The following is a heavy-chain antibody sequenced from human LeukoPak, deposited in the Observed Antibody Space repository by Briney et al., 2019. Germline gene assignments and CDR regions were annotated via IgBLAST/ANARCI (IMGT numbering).Heavy chain of an antibody. D-gene: IGHD3-22*01. V-gene: IGHV3-23*01. CDR1: GFTFSSYA. Sequence: GGSLRLSCAASGFTFSSYAMSWVRRAPGKGLEWVSAISGSGGSTYYADSVKGRFTISRDNSKNTLYLQMNSLRAEDTAVYYCAKDLYYDSSGYYRTLGYFDYWGQGTLVTVSS. CDR2: ISGSGGST. J-gene: IGHJ4*02. CDR3: AKDLYYDSSGYYRTLGYFDY.